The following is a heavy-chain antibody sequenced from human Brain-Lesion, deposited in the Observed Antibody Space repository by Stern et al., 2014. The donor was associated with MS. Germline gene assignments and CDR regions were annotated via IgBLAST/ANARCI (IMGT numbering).Heavy chain of an antibody. V-gene: IGHV3-9*01. CDR3: ARDITGSSAYFAY. Sequence: VQLVQSGGDLVQPGRSLRLPWAAFGFPFVNYAMHWVRQAPGRGLEWVAGISWNSGTIGYADSVKGRFTTSRDNAYSSLYLQMNSLRPEDTALYYCARDITGSSAYFAYWGQGTLVTVSS. J-gene: IGHJ4*02. CDR1: GFPFVNYA. D-gene: IGHD1-14*01. CDR2: ISWNSGTI.